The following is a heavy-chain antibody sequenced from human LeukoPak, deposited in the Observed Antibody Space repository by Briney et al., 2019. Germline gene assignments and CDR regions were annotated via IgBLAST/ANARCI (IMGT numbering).Heavy chain of an antibody. D-gene: IGHD1-26*01. CDR3: ARGGWELLPYYFDY. CDR2: INWNGGST. Sequence: PGGSLRLSCAASGLTFDDYGMSWVRQAPGKGLEWVSGINWNGGSTGYADSVKGRFTISRDNAKNSLYLQMNSLRAEDTALYYCARGGWELLPYYFDYWGQGTLVTVSS. V-gene: IGHV3-20*04. J-gene: IGHJ4*02. CDR1: GLTFDDYG.